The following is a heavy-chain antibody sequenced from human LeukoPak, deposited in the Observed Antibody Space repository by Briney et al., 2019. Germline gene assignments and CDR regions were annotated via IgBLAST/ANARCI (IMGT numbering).Heavy chain of an antibody. CDR3: ARAAAGIVVVPAAISDY. Sequence: ASVKVSCKASGYTFTSYGISWVRQAPGQGLEWMGWISAYNGNTNYAQKLQGRVTMTTDTSMSTAYMELRSLRSDDTAVYYCARAAAGIVVVPAAISDYWGQGTLVTVSS. D-gene: IGHD2-2*02. CDR1: GYTFTSYG. J-gene: IGHJ4*02. V-gene: IGHV1-18*01. CDR2: ISAYNGNT.